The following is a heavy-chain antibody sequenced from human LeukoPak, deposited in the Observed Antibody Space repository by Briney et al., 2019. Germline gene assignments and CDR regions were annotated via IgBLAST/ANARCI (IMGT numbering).Heavy chain of an antibody. Sequence: PGGSLRLSCAASGFTFSIYSMNWVRQAPGKGLEWVSHISGNRDTIYHADSVKGRFTVSRDNAKNSLYLQLNSLRAEDTAVYYCARDPGRSGGSCYSDYWGQGTLVTVSS. J-gene: IGHJ4*02. V-gene: IGHV3-48*04. CDR2: ISGNRDTI. D-gene: IGHD2-15*01. CDR1: GFTFSIYS. CDR3: ARDPGRSGGSCYSDY.